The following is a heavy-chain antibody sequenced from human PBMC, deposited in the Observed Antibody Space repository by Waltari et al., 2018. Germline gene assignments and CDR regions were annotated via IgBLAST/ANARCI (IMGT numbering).Heavy chain of an antibody. CDR1: GGSITSNRHY. D-gene: IGHD6-13*01. J-gene: IGHJ3*01. CDR3: ATYVGASVGTAAFDV. Sequence: QLQLQESGPGLVKPSETLSLTCTVSGGSITSNRHYWGWIRQPPGKGLEWTGTISYSGATYNSPSLKSRVTISVDTSKNQFSLKLSSVTAADTAVYYCATYVGASVGTAAFDVWGQGTMVTVSS. V-gene: IGHV4-39*01. CDR2: ISYSGAT.